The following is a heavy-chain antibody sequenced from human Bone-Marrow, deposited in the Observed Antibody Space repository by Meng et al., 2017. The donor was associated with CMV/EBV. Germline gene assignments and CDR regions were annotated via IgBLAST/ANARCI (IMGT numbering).Heavy chain of an antibody. CDR1: GFNFSSYA. D-gene: IGHD2-2*01. Sequence: GESLKISCAASGFNFSSYAMSWVRQAPGQGLEWVSGISGSGDSTYYADSVKGRFTFPRDNSKNTLYLQMSSLRAEDTAVYSCAKVGLQLLSFDYWGQGTLVTVSS. CDR2: ISGSGDST. V-gene: IGHV3-23*01. CDR3: AKVGLQLLSFDY. J-gene: IGHJ4*02.